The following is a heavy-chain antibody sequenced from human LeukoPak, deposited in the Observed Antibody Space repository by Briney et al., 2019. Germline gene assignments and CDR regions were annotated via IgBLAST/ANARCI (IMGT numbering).Heavy chain of an antibody. CDR2: ISSSSSYI. D-gene: IGHD6-6*01. CDR1: GFTFSSYS. J-gene: IGHJ4*02. CDR3: AREGIAAPFFDY. Sequence: TGGSLRLSCAASGFTFSSYSMNWVRQAPGKGLEWVSSISSSSSYIYYADSVKGRFTISRDNAKNSLYLQMNSLRAEDTAVYYCAREGIAAPFFDYWGQGTLVTVSS. V-gene: IGHV3-21*01.